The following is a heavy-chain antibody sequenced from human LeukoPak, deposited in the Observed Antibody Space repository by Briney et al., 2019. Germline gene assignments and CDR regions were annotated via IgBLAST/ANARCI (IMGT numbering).Heavy chain of an antibody. CDR2: ISYSGST. D-gene: IGHD2-15*01. V-gene: IGHV4-39*01. CDR3: ARQVVVAATPPGWFDP. J-gene: IGHJ5*02. Sequence: SETLSLTCTVSGGSISNSSYSWGWIRQPPGKGLEWIGSISYSGSTFYNPSLKSRVTISVDTSKSQFSLKLSSVTAADTAVYYCARQVVVAATPPGWFDPWGQGTLVTVSS. CDR1: GGSISNSSYS.